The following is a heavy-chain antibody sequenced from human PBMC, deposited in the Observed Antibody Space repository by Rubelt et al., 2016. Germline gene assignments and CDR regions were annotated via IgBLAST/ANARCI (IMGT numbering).Heavy chain of an antibody. CDR3: ARQGYSGRYYYMDV. Sequence: QVQLQESGPGLVKPSETLSLTCTVSGDSISVYYWSWIRQPPGKGLEWIGHIYYSGNTYYNPSLKSRITISQDTSKKQVSLRRTSVTAEDTSVYFCARQGYSGRYYYMDVWGKGTTVTVSS. D-gene: IGHD1-26*01. J-gene: IGHJ6*03. CDR2: IYYSGNT. CDR1: GDSISVYY. V-gene: IGHV4-59*01.